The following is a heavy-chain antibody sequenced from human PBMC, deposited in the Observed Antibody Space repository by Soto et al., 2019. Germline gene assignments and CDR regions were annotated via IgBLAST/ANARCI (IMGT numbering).Heavy chain of an antibody. D-gene: IGHD3-9*01. CDR2: TYYRSNWRH. Sequence: SQTLSLTCVISGDSVSSNTAAWNWIRSSPSRGLEWLGRTYYRSNWRHDYAVSVKSRITVNPDTSKNHFSLQLNSVTPDDTAVYYCAKLMGMILTGRAPSHGMDVWGQGTTVTVSS. CDR1: GDSVSSNTAA. CDR3: AKLMGMILTGRAPSHGMDV. V-gene: IGHV6-1*01. J-gene: IGHJ6*02.